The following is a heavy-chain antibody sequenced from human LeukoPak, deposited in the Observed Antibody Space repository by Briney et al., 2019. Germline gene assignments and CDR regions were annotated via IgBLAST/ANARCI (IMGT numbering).Heavy chain of an antibody. V-gene: IGHV1-3*01. CDR2: INAGNGNT. D-gene: IGHD6-19*01. CDR1: GYTFTSYA. J-gene: IGHJ5*02. CDR3: ATGIAVAGNWFDP. Sequence: ASVKVSCKVSGYTFTSYAMHWVRQAPGQRLEWMGWINAGNGNTKYSQKFQGRVTITRETSASTAYMELSSLRSEDTAVYYCATGIAVAGNWFDPWGQGTLVTVSS.